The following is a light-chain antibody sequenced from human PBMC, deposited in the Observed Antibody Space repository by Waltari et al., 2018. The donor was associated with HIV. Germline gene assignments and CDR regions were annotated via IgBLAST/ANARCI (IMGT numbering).Light chain of an antibody. CDR2: EVS. CDR3: SSYAGSINVL. V-gene: IGLV2-8*01. Sequence: QSALTQPPSASGSPGQSVTISCTGTSRDVGGYNYVSWYQQHPGKAPKLLIAEVSKRPSGVPDRFYGSKSGNTASLTVSGLQAEDEADYYCSSYAGSINVLFGGGTKLAVL. J-gene: IGLJ2*01. CDR1: SRDVGGYNY.